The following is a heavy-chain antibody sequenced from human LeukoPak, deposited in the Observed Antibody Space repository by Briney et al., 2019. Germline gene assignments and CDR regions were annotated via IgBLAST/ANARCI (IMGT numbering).Heavy chain of an antibody. CDR2: IKQDGSEK. J-gene: IGHJ5*02. Sequence: GGSLRPSCAASGFTFSSYWMSWVRQAPGKGLEWVANIKQDGSEKYYVDSVKGRFTISRDNAKNSLYLQMNSLTDDDTAVYYCARWRYGSVSFDLWGLGTRVTVSS. CDR3: ARWRYGSVSFDL. D-gene: IGHD4-17*01. CDR1: GFTFSSYW. V-gene: IGHV3-7*03.